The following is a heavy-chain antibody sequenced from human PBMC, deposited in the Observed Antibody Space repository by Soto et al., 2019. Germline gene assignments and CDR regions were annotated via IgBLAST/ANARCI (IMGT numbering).Heavy chain of an antibody. J-gene: IGHJ6*02. D-gene: IGHD6-19*01. CDR3: ARDTHLYSSGWYYGMDV. CDR1: GVQFSSYS. Sequence: TGGSLRHACAAYGVQFSSYSMNWVRKDPGKGLEWVSYISSSSSTIYYADSVKGRFTISRDNAKNSLYLQMNSLRDEDTAVYYCARDTHLYSSGWYYGMDVWGQGTTVSVSS. V-gene: IGHV3-48*02. CDR2: ISSSSSTI.